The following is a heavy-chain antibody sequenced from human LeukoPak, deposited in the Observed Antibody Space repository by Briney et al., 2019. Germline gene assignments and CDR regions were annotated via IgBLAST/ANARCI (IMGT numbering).Heavy chain of an antibody. CDR3: AKALIAVAGLIDY. Sequence: GGSLRLSCAASGFTFDDYAMHWVRQAPGKGLEWVSGISWNSGSIGYADSVKGRFTISRDNAKNSLYLQMNGLRAEDTALYYCAKALIAVAGLIDYWGQGTLVTVSS. V-gene: IGHV3-9*01. J-gene: IGHJ4*02. D-gene: IGHD6-19*01. CDR2: ISWNSGSI. CDR1: GFTFDDYA.